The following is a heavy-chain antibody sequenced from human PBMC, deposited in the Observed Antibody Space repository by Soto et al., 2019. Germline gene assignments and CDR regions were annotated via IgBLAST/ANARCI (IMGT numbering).Heavy chain of an antibody. CDR3: EREPKGLSGYYWGTQRRDWFDP. V-gene: IGHV4-34*01. J-gene: IGHJ5*02. CDR1: GGSFSGYY. Sequence: PSETLSLTCAVYGGSFSGYYWSWIRQPPGKGLEWIGEINHSGSTNYNPSLKSRVTISVDTSKHQFSLKLSSVTAADTAVYYCEREPKGLSGYYWGTQRRDWFDPWGQGTLDKVSS. D-gene: IGHD3-9*01. CDR2: INHSGST.